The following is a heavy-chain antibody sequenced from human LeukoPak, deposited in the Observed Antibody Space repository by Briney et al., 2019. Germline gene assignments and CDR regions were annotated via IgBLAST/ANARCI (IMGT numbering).Heavy chain of an antibody. CDR3: ARGIAARPRPLDY. CDR2: ISSDGSNK. J-gene: IGHJ4*02. CDR1: GFTFSSFT. V-gene: IGHV3-30*14. D-gene: IGHD6-6*01. Sequence: GGSLRLSCAASGFTFSSFTMHWVRQAPGKGLRWMAVISSDGSNKYYADSVKGRFTVSRDNSNNTLYLQMNSLRAEDTAVYYCARGIAARPRPLDYWGQGTLVTVSS.